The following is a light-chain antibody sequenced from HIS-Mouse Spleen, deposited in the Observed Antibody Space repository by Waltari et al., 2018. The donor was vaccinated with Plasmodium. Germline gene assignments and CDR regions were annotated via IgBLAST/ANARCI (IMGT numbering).Light chain of an antibody. CDR3: QVWDSSSDHPV. Sequence: SYVLTQPPSVSVAPGKTARITCGGNNIGSKSVHWYQQKPGRAPVLVVYDDSDRPSGIPERFSGSNSGNTATLTISRVEAVDEADYDCQVWDSSSDHPVFGGGTKLTVL. CDR1: NIGSKS. V-gene: IGLV3-21*03. CDR2: DDS. J-gene: IGLJ2*01.